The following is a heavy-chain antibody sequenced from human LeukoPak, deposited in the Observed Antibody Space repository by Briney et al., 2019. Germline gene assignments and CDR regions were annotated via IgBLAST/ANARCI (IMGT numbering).Heavy chain of an antibody. D-gene: IGHD3-22*01. Sequence: GASVKVSCKASGYTFAGYYMHWVRQAPGQGLEWMGRINPNSGGTNYAQKFQGRVTMTRDTSISTAYMELSRLRSDDTAVYYCASGLYYYDSSGMGRDYWGQGNLVTVSS. V-gene: IGHV1-2*06. CDR1: GYTFAGYY. CDR2: INPNSGGT. CDR3: ASGLYYYDSSGMGRDY. J-gene: IGHJ4*02.